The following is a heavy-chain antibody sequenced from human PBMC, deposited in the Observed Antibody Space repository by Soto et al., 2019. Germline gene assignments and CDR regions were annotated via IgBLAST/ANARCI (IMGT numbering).Heavy chain of an antibody. D-gene: IGHD4-17*01. CDR2: IYPHDCDT. V-gene: IGHV5-51*01. CDR1: GYNFRTYW. CDR3: ARPTDYHYGMQV. J-gene: IGHJ6*02. Sequence: PGESLKISCKGSGYNFRTYWLAPVRQMPGRGLEWMRIIYPHDCDTRDSPPFRGQVTLSADKSINTAYLQWTSLKASDTAIYFCARPTDYHYGMQVWGQGTTVTVSS.